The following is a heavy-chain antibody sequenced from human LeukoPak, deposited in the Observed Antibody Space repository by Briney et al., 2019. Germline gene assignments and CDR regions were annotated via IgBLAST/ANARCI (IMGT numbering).Heavy chain of an antibody. CDR3: ARDLRYGGYYHWFDP. D-gene: IGHD5-12*01. CDR1: GGSISSGGYY. Sequence: HSETLSLTCTVSGGSISSGGYYWSWIRQHPGKGLEWIGYIYYSGSTYYNPSLKSRVTISVDTSKNQFSLKLSSVTAADTAVYYCARDLRYGGYYHWFDPWGQGTLVTVSS. V-gene: IGHV4-31*03. CDR2: IYYSGST. J-gene: IGHJ5*02.